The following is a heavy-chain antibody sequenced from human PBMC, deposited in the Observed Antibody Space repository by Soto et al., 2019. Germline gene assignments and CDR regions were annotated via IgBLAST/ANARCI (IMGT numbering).Heavy chain of an antibody. J-gene: IGHJ6*02. D-gene: IGHD6-6*01. CDR2: IYHSGST. V-gene: IGHV4-34*01. Sequence: QVQLQQWGAGLLKPSETLSLTCTIYGGSFSGYYWSWIRQPPGKGLEWIGEIYHSGSTNYSPSLKRRVSISVDTSKDKFSLNLSSVTAADTAVYYCASGKTRTARPSLRYYYYGLDVWGQGTTVTVSS. CDR1: GGSFSGYY. CDR3: ASGKTRTARPSLRYYYYGLDV.